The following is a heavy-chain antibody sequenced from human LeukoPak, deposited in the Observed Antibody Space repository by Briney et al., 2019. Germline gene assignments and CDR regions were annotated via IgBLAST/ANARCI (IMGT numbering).Heavy chain of an antibody. D-gene: IGHD4-17*01. V-gene: IGHV4-59*01. CDR2: IDNSGRT. J-gene: IGHJ4*02. Sequence: PSETLSLTCTVSGGSISSYYWSWIRQPPGKGLEWIGYIDNSGRTNYNPSLKSRVTISVDTSKNQFSLKLSSVTAADTAVYYCARDYGDYVADYWGQGTLVTVSS. CDR3: ARDYGDYVADY. CDR1: GGSISSYY.